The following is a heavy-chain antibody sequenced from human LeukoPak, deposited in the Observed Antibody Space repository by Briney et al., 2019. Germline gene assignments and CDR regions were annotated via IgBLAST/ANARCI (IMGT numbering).Heavy chain of an antibody. CDR3: ARSKSRVGATGDY. Sequence: GGSLRLSCAGSGFTFSRHGMNWVRQAPGKGLEWVSGISPSGDITYYADSVKGRFTISRDNAKNSLYLQMNSLRAEDTAVYYCARSKSRVGATGDYWGQGTLVTVSS. V-gene: IGHV3-21*01. J-gene: IGHJ4*02. CDR1: GFTFSRHG. CDR2: ISPSGDIT. D-gene: IGHD1-26*01.